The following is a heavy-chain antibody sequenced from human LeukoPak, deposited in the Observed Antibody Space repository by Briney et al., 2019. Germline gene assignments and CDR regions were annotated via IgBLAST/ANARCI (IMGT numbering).Heavy chain of an antibody. CDR2: IYYSGST. V-gene: IGHV4-59*01. D-gene: IGHD5-18*01. J-gene: IGHJ4*02. CDR1: GGSTSSYY. Sequence: SETLSLTCTVSGGSTSSYYWSWIRQPPGKGLEWIGYIYYSGSTNYNPSLKSRVTISVDTSKNQFSLKLSSVTAADTAVYYCARGHSYGYTDYFDYWGQGTLVTVSS. CDR3: ARGHSYGYTDYFDY.